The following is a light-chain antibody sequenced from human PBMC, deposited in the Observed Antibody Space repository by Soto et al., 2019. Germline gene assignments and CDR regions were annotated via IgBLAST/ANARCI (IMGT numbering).Light chain of an antibody. CDR3: AAWDDSQNGVV. J-gene: IGLJ2*01. CDR2: SNT. Sequence: QPVLIQPPSASGTPGQTIAISCSGGSSNIGSHTVNWYQQLPGTAPRLLIYSNTQRPSGVPDRFSGSKSGTSASLAISGLQSEYEGDYYCAAWDDSQNGVVFGGGTKVTVL. V-gene: IGLV1-44*01. CDR1: SSNIGSHT.